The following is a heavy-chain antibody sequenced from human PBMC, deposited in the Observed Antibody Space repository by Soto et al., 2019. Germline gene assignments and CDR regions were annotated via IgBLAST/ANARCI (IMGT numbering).Heavy chain of an antibody. D-gene: IGHD6-13*01. CDR3: ARDKYSSSSWSSPKYYYYGMDV. J-gene: IGHJ6*02. CDR2: ISYDGSNK. V-gene: IGHV3-30-3*01. CDR1: GFTFSSYA. Sequence: GGSLRLSCAASGFTFSSYAMHWVRQAPGKGLEWVAVISYDGSNKYYADSVKGRFTISRDNSKNTLYLQMNSLRAEDTAVYYCARDKYSSSSWSSPKYYYYGMDVWGQGTTVTVSS.